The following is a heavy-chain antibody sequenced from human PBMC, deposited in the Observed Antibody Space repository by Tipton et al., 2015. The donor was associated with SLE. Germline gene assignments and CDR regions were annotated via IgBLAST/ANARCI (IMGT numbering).Heavy chain of an antibody. CDR3: AREGYYDNSGYYPLFDS. D-gene: IGHD3-22*01. Sequence: SLRLSCAASGFTFSSYEMNWVRQAPGKGLEWVANIKQDGSEKYYVDSVKGRFTISRDNAKNSLYLQMNSLRAEDTAVYYCAREGYYDNSGYYPLFDSWGQGILVTVSS. CDR1: GFTFSSYE. V-gene: IGHV3-7*05. CDR2: IKQDGSEK. J-gene: IGHJ4*01.